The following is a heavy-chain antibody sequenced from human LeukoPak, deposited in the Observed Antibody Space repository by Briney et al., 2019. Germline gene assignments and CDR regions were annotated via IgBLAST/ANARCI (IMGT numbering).Heavy chain of an antibody. CDR3: ARLSSGYYQRLATFDY. D-gene: IGHD3-22*01. CDR2: ISNGAGTI. Sequence: KPGGSLRLSCAASGFTFSDYYMSWIRQAPGKGLEWVSYISNGAGTIYYADSVKGRFTISRDNAKNSLYLQMNSLRVEDTAVYYCARLSSGYYQRLATFDYWGQGILVTVSS. V-gene: IGHV3-11*04. CDR1: GFTFSDYY. J-gene: IGHJ4*02.